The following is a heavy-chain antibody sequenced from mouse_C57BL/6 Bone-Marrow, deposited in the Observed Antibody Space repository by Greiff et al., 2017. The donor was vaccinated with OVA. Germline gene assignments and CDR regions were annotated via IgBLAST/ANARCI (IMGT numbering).Heavy chain of an antibody. D-gene: IGHD2-12*01. CDR3: AISVTTGAMDY. CDR2: IWSDGST. CDR1: GFPLTSYG. V-gene: IGHV2-6*03. J-gene: IGHJ4*01. Sequence: VKLQQPGPGLVAPSQCLSITCTVSGFPLTSYGVHWVRQPPGQGLEWLVVIWSDGSTTYNSALKSRLSTSKDNTKSQVFLKMNSLQTDDTAMYYCAISVTTGAMDYWGQGTSVTVSS.